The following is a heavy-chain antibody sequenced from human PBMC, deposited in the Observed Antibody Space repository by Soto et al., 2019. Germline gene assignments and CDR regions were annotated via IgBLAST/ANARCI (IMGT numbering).Heavy chain of an antibody. CDR3: ARHDGGCSTYYDFWSGYSNYYYYYMDV. CDR1: GGSISSYY. CDR2: IYYSGST. V-gene: IGHV4-59*08. D-gene: IGHD3-3*01. J-gene: IGHJ6*03. Sequence: SETLSLTCTVSGGSISSYYWSWIRQPPGKGLEWIGYIYYSGSTNYNPSLKSRVTISVDTSKNQFSLKLSSVTAADTAVYYCARHDGGCSTYYDFWSGYSNYYYYYMDVWGKGTTVTVSS.